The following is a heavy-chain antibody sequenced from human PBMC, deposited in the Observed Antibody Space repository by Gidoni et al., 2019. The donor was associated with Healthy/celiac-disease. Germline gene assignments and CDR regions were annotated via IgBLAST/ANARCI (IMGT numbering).Heavy chain of an antibody. CDR1: GYTFTSYG. D-gene: IGHD2-15*01. CDR2: ISAYNGNT. J-gene: IGHJ6*03. V-gene: IGHV1-18*01. CDR3: AISQRGGRYCSGGSCYDDLSWGPMDV. Sequence: QVQLVQSGAEVKKPGASVKVSCKASGYTFTSYGISWVRQAPGQGLEWMGWISAYNGNTNYAQKLQGRVTMTTDTSTSTAYMELRSLRSDDTAVYYCAISQRGGRYCSGGSCYDDLSWGPMDVWGKGTTVTVSS.